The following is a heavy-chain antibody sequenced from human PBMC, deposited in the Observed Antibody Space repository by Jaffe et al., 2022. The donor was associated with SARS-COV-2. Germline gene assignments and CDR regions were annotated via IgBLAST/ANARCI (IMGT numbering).Heavy chain of an antibody. CDR3: AKDRRIPTTIVVVTAISDY. D-gene: IGHD2-21*02. Sequence: EVQLVESGGGLVQPGGSLRLSCAASGFTFSSYAMSWVRQAPGKGLEWVSAISGSGGSTYYADSVKGRFTISRDNSKNTLYLQMNSLRAEDTAVYYCAKDRRIPTTIVVVTAISDYWGQGTLVTVSS. J-gene: IGHJ4*02. V-gene: IGHV3-23*04. CDR1: GFTFSSYA. CDR2: ISGSGGST.